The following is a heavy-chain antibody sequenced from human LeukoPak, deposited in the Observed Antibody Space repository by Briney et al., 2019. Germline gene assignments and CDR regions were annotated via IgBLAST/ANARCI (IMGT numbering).Heavy chain of an antibody. D-gene: IGHD6-19*01. CDR3: ARNFSIAVAGSAFDI. Sequence: GGSLRLSCAASGFIFSGSAMNWVRQAPGKGLEWVSSINGVSSHIYYADSVKGRFTISRDNAKNSLYLQMNSLRDEDTAVYYCARNFSIAVAGSAFDIWGQGTMGTVSS. V-gene: IGHV3-21*01. CDR1: GFIFSGSA. J-gene: IGHJ3*02. CDR2: INGVSSHI.